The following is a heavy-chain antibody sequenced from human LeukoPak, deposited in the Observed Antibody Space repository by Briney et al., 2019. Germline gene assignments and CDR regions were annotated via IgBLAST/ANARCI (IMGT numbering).Heavy chain of an antibody. J-gene: IGHJ4*02. CDR1: GFTFSSYW. Sequence: GGSLRLSCAASGFTFSSYWMNWVRQAPGKGLEWVANIKQDGSEKYYVDSVKGRFTSSRDNAKNSLYLQMNSLRAEDTAVYYCARQNYGDAHDYWGQGTLVTVSS. V-gene: IGHV3-7*01. CDR2: IKQDGSEK. CDR3: ARQNYGDAHDY. D-gene: IGHD4/OR15-4a*01.